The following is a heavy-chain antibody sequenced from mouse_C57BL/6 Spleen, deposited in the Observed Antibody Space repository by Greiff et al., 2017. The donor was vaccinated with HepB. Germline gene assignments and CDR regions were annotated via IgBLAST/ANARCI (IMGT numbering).Heavy chain of an antibody. CDR1: GYAFGSSW. CDR3: ARDSYGDAMDY. Sequence: VQLKESGPELVKPGASVKISCKASGYAFGSSWMNWVKQRPGKGLEWIGRIYPGDGDTNYNGKFKGKATLTADKSSSTAYMQLSSLTSEDSAVYFCARDSYGDAMDYWGQGTSVTVSS. V-gene: IGHV1-82*01. CDR2: IYPGDGDT. J-gene: IGHJ4*01. D-gene: IGHD1-1*01.